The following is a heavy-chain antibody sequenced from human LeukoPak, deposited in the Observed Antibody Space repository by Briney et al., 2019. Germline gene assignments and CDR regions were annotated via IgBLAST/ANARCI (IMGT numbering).Heavy chain of an antibody. D-gene: IGHD6-19*01. Sequence: GGSLRLSCAASGFTFSSYGMHWVRQAPGKGLEWVAVIWYDGSNKYYADSVKGRSTISRDNSKNTLYLQMNSLRAEDTAVYYCARDHSSGWYSDYFDYWGQGTLVTVSS. CDR1: GFTFSSYG. CDR3: ARDHSSGWYSDYFDY. CDR2: IWYDGSNK. V-gene: IGHV3-33*01. J-gene: IGHJ4*02.